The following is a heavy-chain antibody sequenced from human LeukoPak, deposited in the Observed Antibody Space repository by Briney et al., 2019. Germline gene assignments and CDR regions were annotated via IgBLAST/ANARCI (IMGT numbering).Heavy chain of an antibody. CDR1: GYTFTGYY. CDR3: ARGGYYGSGRRIDY. V-gene: IGHV1-2*02. Sequence: ASVKVSCKASGYTFTGYYMHWVRQAPGQGLEWMGWINPNSGGTNYAQKFQGRVTMTRDTSISTAYMELSRLRSDDTAVYYRARGGYYGSGRRIDYWGQGTLVTVSS. CDR2: INPNSGGT. J-gene: IGHJ4*02. D-gene: IGHD3-10*01.